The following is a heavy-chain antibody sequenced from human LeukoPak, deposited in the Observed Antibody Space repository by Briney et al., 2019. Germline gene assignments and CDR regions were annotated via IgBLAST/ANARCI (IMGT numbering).Heavy chain of an antibody. CDR1: GYTFTGYY. Sequence: ASVKVSCKASGYTFTGYYMHWVRQAPGQGLEWMGWINPKSGVTNYAQKFQGRVTMTGDTSISTAYMELSRLRSDDTAVYYCASGDPEYCSGGSCYRYSAFDIWGQGTMVTVSS. CDR2: INPKSGVT. D-gene: IGHD2-15*01. CDR3: ASGDPEYCSGGSCYRYSAFDI. J-gene: IGHJ3*02. V-gene: IGHV1-2*02.